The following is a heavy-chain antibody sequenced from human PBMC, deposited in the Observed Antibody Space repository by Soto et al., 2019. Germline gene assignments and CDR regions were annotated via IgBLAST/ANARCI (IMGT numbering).Heavy chain of an antibody. CDR2: IYYSGSN. CDR3: ARAGYCSGGSCYPNWLDP. V-gene: IGHV4-61*01. Sequence: PSETLSLTCTVSGGSVSSASYYWTWIRQPPGEGLEWIAYIYYSGSNSYNPSLKSRVTISVDTSNNQFSLNLRSVTAADTAVYYCARAGYCSGGSCYPNWLDPWGQGTLVTVSS. CDR1: GGSVSSASYY. J-gene: IGHJ5*02. D-gene: IGHD2-15*01.